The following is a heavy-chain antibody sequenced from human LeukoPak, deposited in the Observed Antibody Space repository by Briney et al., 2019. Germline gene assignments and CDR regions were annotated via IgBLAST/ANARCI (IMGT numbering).Heavy chain of an antibody. V-gene: IGHV3-7*01. D-gene: IGHD1-1*01. J-gene: IGHJ4*02. CDR3: ARVTGTTGFDY. Sequence: GGSLRLSCAASGFPFSSYTMSWVRQAPGKGLEWVSNIKQDVSDKYYVHSVKDRFTIPRDNAENSLNLQLNSLIADDTAVYYCARVTGTTGFDYWGQGTLVTVSS. CDR1: GFPFSSYT. CDR2: IKQDVSDK.